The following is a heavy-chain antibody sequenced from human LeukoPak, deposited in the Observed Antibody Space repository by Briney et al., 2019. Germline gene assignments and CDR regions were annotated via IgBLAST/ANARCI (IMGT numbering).Heavy chain of an antibody. CDR1: GRSLSSGSYY. Sequence: SETLSLTCTVSGRSLSSGSYYWAWIRQPPGKGQEWIGTVYYSGSTYYNPSLKSRVTISVDTSKNQFSLKLSSVTAADTAVYYCARRGSYYYDSSGLPTYYFDYWGQGTLVTVSS. J-gene: IGHJ4*02. D-gene: IGHD3-22*01. CDR2: VYYSGST. CDR3: ARRGSYYYDSSGLPTYYFDY. V-gene: IGHV4-39*01.